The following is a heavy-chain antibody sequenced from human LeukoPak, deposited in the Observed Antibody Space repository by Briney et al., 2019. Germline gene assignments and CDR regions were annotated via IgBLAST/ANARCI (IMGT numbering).Heavy chain of an antibody. D-gene: IGHD5-12*01. CDR2: ISSSSSTI. CDR1: GFTFSSYN. J-gene: IGHJ6*02. Sequence: GGSLRLSCAASGFTFSSYNMNWVRQAPGKGLEWVSYISSSSSTIYYADSVKGRFTISRDNAKNSLYLQMNSLRAEDTAVYYCARVGTTYYYGMDVWGQGTTVTVSS. V-gene: IGHV3-48*01. CDR3: ARVGTTYYYGMDV.